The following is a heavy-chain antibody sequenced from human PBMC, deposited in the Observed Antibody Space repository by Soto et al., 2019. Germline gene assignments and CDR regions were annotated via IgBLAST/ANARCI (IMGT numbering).Heavy chain of an antibody. CDR1: GFTFSDYT. D-gene: IGHD6-25*01. J-gene: IGHJ4*01. CDR3: AREAAGYSEYFDF. CDR2: ISKSGSYI. Sequence: LRLSCLGTGFTFSDYTLNWVRQPPGKGLEWVSSISKSGSYIYYADSLKGRFTISRDNAKDSVYLQMNALRVEDTAIYYCAREAAGYSEYFDFWGHGTLVTVYS. V-gene: IGHV3-21*01.